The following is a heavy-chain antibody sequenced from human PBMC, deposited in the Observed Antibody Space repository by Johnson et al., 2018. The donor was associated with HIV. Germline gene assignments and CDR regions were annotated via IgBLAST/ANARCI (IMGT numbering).Heavy chain of an antibody. D-gene: IGHD4-11*01. Sequence: VQLVESGGGLVQPGGSLRLSCAPSGFSVSSHDMHWVRQVRGQGLECVAGIGSAGETYYPGSVKGRFTISREYAHNSLFLQMNSLRGEDPAVYYCVREADRDYRDAIDIWGQGTMVTVSS. J-gene: IGHJ3*02. CDR1: GFSVSSHD. CDR2: IGSAGET. CDR3: VREADRDYRDAIDI. V-gene: IGHV3-13*01.